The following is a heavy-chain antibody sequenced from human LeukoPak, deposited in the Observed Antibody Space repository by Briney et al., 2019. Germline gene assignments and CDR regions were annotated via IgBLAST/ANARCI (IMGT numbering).Heavy chain of an antibody. V-gene: IGHV3-48*04. CDR3: ARDVGKYQRLRGGYYYMDV. CDR2: ISSSSSTI. Sequence: GGSLRLSCAASGFTFSSYTMNWVRQAPGKGLEWVSYISSSSSTIYSADSVKGRFTISRDNAKNSLYLQMNSLRAEDTVVYYCARDVGKYQRLRGGYYYMDVWGKGTTVTISS. CDR1: GFTFSSYT. J-gene: IGHJ6*03. D-gene: IGHD2-2*01.